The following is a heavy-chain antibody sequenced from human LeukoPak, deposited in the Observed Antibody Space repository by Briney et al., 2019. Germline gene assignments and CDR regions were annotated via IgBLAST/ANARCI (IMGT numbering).Heavy chain of an antibody. Sequence: PSETLSLTCAVSGGSFSDYYWSWIRQPPGKGLEWIGEINHSGNTNYNPSLKSRVTISVDTSKNQFSLKLSSVTAADTAVYYCARRAYDSSGYYQYFDYWGQGTLVTVSS. CDR1: GGSFSDYY. V-gene: IGHV4-34*01. J-gene: IGHJ4*02. CDR3: ARRAYDSSGYYQYFDY. D-gene: IGHD3-22*01. CDR2: INHSGNT.